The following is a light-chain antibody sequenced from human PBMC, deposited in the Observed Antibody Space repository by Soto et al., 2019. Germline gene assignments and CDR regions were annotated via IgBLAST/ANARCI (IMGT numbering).Light chain of an antibody. V-gene: IGKV4-1*01. CDR1: QSVLYSSNNKNY. CDR3: QQYYNIPWT. J-gene: IGKJ1*01. CDR2: WAS. Sequence: DIVQTQFRDSLAVSPGERASINCKPSQSVLYSSNNKNYLAWYQQKPGQPPKVLIYWASTRESGVPDRFSGSGSGTDFTLTISSLQAEDVAIYYCQQYYNIPWTFGQGSKVEIK.